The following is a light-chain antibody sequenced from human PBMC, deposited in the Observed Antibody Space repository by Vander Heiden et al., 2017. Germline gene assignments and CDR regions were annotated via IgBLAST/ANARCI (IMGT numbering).Light chain of an antibody. CDR2: AAS. Sequence: QMTQSPSSLSASVGDRVTITCRASQSISSYLNWYQQKPGKAPKLLIYAASSLQSGVPSRFSGSGSGTDFTLTISSLQPEDFATYYCQQSYSTPPTFGQGTRLEIK. J-gene: IGKJ5*01. CDR1: QSISSY. CDR3: QQSYSTPPT. V-gene: IGKV1-39*01.